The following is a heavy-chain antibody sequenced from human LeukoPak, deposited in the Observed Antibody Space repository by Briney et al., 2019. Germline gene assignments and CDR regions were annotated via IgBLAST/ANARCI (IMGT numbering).Heavy chain of an antibody. CDR2: ISGSGGST. Sequence: PGGSLRLSCAASGFTFSSYAMSWVRQAPGEGLEWVSAISGSGGSTYYADSVKGRFTISRDNSKNTLYLQMNSLRAEDTAVYYCEVLLWFGEPKDYYYYYMDVWGKGTTVTVSS. CDR3: EVLLWFGEPKDYYYYYMDV. CDR1: GFTFSSYA. V-gene: IGHV3-23*01. D-gene: IGHD3-10*01. J-gene: IGHJ6*03.